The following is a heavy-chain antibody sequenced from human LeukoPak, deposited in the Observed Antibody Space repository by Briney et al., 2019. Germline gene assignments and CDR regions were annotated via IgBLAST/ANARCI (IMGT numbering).Heavy chain of an antibody. Sequence: GALRLSCRASGFTFDNYAMSWVRQAPGKGLEWVGFIRRRDSGGTTEYAASVKGRFTISRDDSQSIVYLQMNSLNTEDTAVYHCTRPRYYYSSGSYDYWGQGVLVTVSS. J-gene: IGHJ4*02. CDR3: TRPRYYYSSGSYDY. CDR1: GFTFDNYA. V-gene: IGHV3-49*04. D-gene: IGHD3-10*01. CDR2: IRRRDSGGTT.